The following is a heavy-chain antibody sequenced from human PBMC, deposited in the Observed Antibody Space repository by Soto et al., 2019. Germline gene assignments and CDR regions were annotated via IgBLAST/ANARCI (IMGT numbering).Heavy chain of an antibody. CDR2: INPDDSDT. D-gene: IGHD6-6*01. J-gene: IGHJ4*02. V-gene: IGHV5-51*01. Sequence: GESLKICCKGSGYRFSSHWIASVRQIPGRGLEWMGTINPDDSDTRDSPTFQGQVTISVDKSINTAYLQWSRLTASDTAMYFCERLTNIAAPLGAFDCWGQGTQVTVSS. CDR1: GYRFSSHW. CDR3: ERLTNIAAPLGAFDC.